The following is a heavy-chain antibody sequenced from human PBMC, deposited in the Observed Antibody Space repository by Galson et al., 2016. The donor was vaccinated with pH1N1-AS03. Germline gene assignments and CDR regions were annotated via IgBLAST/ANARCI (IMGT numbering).Heavy chain of an antibody. CDR1: GFNFNVHS. Sequence: SLRLSCAASGFNFNVHSMNWVQQAPGKGLEWISYMTSDMRTIKYTDSVKGRFTISRDNARNSLFLQMNSLRDEDTAIYYCARSVQYSFDYWGQGILVTVSS. V-gene: IGHV3-48*02. D-gene: IGHD5/OR15-5a*01. J-gene: IGHJ4*02. CDR3: ARSVQYSFDY. CDR2: MTSDMRTI.